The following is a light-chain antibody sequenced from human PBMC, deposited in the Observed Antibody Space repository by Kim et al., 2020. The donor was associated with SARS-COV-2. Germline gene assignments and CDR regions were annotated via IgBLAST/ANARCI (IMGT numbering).Light chain of an antibody. V-gene: IGKV2-28*01. CDR3: MQAIKNLYT. Sequence: DIVMTQSPLSLPVTPGEPASISCRSSQSLLHRNGYNYLDWYQQKPGQSPQLLIYLGSSRDSGVPDRFSGSGSGRDFTLKISRVEAEDVGVYYCMQAIKNLYTFGQGTKLEI. CDR2: LGS. CDR1: QSLLHRNGYNY. J-gene: IGKJ2*01.